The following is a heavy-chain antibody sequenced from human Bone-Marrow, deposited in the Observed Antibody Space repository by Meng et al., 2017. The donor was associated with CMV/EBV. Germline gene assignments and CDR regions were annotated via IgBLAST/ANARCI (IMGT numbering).Heavy chain of an antibody. D-gene: IGHD4-23*01. J-gene: IGHJ4*02. CDR3: AKLVVRTGDY. V-gene: IGHV3-23*01. CDR2: ISGTGGST. CDR1: GFTFDDYG. Sequence: GESLKIPCAASGFTFDDYGMSWVRQAPGKGLEWVSAISGTGGSTYYGDSVKGRFTISRDNSKNTLYLQMNSLRAEDTAVYYCAKLVVRTGDYWGQGTLVTVSS.